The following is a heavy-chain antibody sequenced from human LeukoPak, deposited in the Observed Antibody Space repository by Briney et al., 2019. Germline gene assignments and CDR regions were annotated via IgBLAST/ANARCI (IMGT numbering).Heavy chain of an antibody. CDR2: ISSSSSYI. D-gene: IGHD3-9*01. J-gene: IGHJ3*02. V-gene: IGHV3-21*01. CDR1: GFSFSSYS. Sequence: GGSLRLSCAASGFSFSSYSMNWVRQPPGKGLEWVASISSSSSYIYYADSVKGRFTISRDNAKNSLYLQMNSLRAEDTAVYYCARDPGSYYDILNRYGAFDIWGQGTMVTVSS. CDR3: ARDPGSYYDILNRYGAFDI.